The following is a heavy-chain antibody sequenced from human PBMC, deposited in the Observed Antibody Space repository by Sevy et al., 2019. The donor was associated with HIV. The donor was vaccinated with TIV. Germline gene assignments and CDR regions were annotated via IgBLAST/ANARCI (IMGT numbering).Heavy chain of an antibody. J-gene: IGHJ4*02. V-gene: IGHV3-49*03. CDR3: TRSFSVTWYPHY. Sequence: GGSLRLSCTTSGFTFGDYAMGWFSQAPGKGLEWVGFIRTTASGGTTDYAASVKGTFIISRDDSKSIAYLQMNSLKTEDTAVYYCTRSFSVTWYPHYWGQGTLVTVSS. CDR2: IRTTASGGTT. D-gene: IGHD6-13*01. CDR1: GFTFGDYA.